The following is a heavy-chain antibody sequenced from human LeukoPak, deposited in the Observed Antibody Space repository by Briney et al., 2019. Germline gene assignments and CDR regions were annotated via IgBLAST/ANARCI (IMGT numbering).Heavy chain of an antibody. CDR1: GDSITTSGYY. J-gene: IGHJ4*02. Sequence: PSETLSLTCTVSGDSITTSGYYWSWIRRHPGAGLEWIAYIHYIGNTYYNPSLESRVTMSIDTSSNQFSLNVASVTAADTAVYFCARVRDDYFFYYWGQGILVTVSS. CDR3: ARVRDDYFFYY. CDR2: IHYIGNT. V-gene: IGHV4-31*03. D-gene: IGHD3-3*01.